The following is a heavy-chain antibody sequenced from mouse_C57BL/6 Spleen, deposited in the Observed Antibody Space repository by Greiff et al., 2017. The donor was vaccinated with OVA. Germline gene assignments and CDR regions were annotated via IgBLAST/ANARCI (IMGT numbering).Heavy chain of an antibody. Sequence: QVHVKQPGAELVMPGASVKLSCKASGYTFTSYWMHWVKQRPGQGLEWIGEIDPSDSYTNYNQKFKGKSTLTVDKSSSTAYMQLSSLTSEDSAVYYCARGGYGQPRGLSFDYWGQGTTLTVSS. CDR2: IDPSDSYT. J-gene: IGHJ2*01. CDR1: GYTFTSYW. D-gene: IGHD1-1*02. V-gene: IGHV1-69*01. CDR3: ARGGYGQPRGLSFDY.